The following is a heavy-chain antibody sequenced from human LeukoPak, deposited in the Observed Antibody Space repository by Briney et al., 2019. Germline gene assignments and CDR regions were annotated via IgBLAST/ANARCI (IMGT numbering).Heavy chain of an antibody. CDR2: IYYSGST. J-gene: IGHJ4*02. Sequence: SETLSLTCTVSGGSISSSSYYWGWIRQPPGKGLEWIGSIYYSGSTYYNPSLKSRVTISVDTSTNQFSLKLSSVTAADTAVYYCARSPYYDILTGYHKGFDYWGQGTLVTVSS. V-gene: IGHV4-39*07. CDR3: ARSPYYDILTGYHKGFDY. D-gene: IGHD3-9*01. CDR1: GGSISSSSYY.